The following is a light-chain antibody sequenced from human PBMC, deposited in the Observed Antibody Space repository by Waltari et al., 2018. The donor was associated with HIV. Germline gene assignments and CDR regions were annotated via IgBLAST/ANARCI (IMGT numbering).Light chain of an antibody. V-gene: IGLV2-14*01. CDR1: PSDFGTFAC. CDR3: SSYSARGFVA. Sequence: HSALTQPASVSGSPGQSITIPCTGPPSDFGTFACVSRYQQPPCRAPKLLIFEVYFRPAGVSQRFSCSQSGDTASLTISALRAEDEADYFCSSYSARGFVAFGGGTKVTVL. CDR2: EVY. J-gene: IGLJ3*02.